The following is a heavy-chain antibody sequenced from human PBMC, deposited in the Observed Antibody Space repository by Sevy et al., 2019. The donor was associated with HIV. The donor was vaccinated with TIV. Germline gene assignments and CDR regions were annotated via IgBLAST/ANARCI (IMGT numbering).Heavy chain of an antibody. CDR3: AKRYCSTITCYDDDFWNPYYFYGLDV. CDR1: GFIFSNYP. J-gene: IGHJ6*02. D-gene: IGHD2-2*01. Sequence: GGSLRLSCAASGFIFSNYPMSWVRHSPGTGLEWVSDISAGGTTTYYADSVEGRFTISRDNSRNTVSLQMNSLGAEDTAIYYCAKRYCSTITCYDDDFWNPYYFYGLDVWGQGISVTVYS. V-gene: IGHV3-23*01. CDR2: ISAGGTTT.